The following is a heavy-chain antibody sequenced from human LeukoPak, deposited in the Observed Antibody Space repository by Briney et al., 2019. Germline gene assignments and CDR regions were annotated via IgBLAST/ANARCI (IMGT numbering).Heavy chain of an antibody. CDR1: GFTFSCYR. CDR2: ISSSSSYI. J-gene: IGHJ3*02. Sequence: GASLRVSCAASGFTFSCYRMNWVRQAPGKGLEWVSSISSSSSYIYYADSVKGRFTISRDNAKNSLYLQMNSLRAEDMAVYYCARDLRQWRTAFDIWGQGTMVTVSS. V-gene: IGHV3-21*01. D-gene: IGHD6-19*01. CDR3: ARDLRQWRTAFDI.